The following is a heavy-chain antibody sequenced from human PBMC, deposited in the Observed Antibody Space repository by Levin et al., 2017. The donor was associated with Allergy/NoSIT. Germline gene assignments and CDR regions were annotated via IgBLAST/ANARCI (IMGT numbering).Heavy chain of an antibody. CDR2: SSNDGNNQ. V-gene: IGHV3-30*18. Sequence: GGSLRLSCAVSGITFSDYGFHWVRQAPGKGLEWVALSSNDGNNQFYAVSVKGRFTVSRDKSKNELNLQLNNLRPDDTAVYYCAKGGSFDSWGQGTLVTVSS. CDR3: AKGGSFDS. J-gene: IGHJ4*02. D-gene: IGHD3-10*01. CDR1: GITFSDYG.